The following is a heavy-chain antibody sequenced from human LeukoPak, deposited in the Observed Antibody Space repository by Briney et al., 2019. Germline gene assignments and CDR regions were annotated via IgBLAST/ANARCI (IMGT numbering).Heavy chain of an antibody. CDR3: AKDPWSFSYFDY. D-gene: IGHD1-26*01. Sequence: GGSLRLSCAASGFTFSSYAMSWVRQAPGKGLEWVSDISGSGISTYYADSVKGRFTISRDNSKNTLYLQMNSLRAEDTAVYYCAKDPWSFSYFDYWGQGTLVTVSS. CDR2: ISGSGIST. V-gene: IGHV3-23*01. CDR1: GFTFSSYA. J-gene: IGHJ4*02.